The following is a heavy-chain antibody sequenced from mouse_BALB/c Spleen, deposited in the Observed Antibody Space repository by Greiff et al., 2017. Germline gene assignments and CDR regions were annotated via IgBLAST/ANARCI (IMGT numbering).Heavy chain of an antibody. CDR2: ISDGGSYT. D-gene: IGHD2-1*01. Sequence: EVQVVESGGGLVKPGGSLKLSCAASGFTFSDYYMYWVRQTPEKRLEWVATISDGGSYTYYPDSVKGRFTISRDNAKNNLYLQMSSLKSEDTAMYYCARDPYGNYYAMDYWGQGTSVTVSS. CDR3: ARDPYGNYYAMDY. J-gene: IGHJ4*01. CDR1: GFTFSDYY. V-gene: IGHV5-4*02.